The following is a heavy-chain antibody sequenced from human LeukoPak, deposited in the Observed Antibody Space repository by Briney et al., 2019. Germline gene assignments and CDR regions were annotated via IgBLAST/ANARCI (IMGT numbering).Heavy chain of an antibody. V-gene: IGHV3-23*01. CDR1: RFSFRSYA. D-gene: IGHD7-27*01. CDR3: AKGTGDTAYYFDF. J-gene: IGHJ4*02. CDR2: ISDSGDDT. Sequence: GGSLRLSCAASRFSFRSYAMSWVRQAPGKGLEWVSTISDSGDDTYYADSVQGRFTISRDNSENTLYLQMSGLRAEDTAIYYCAKGTGDTAYYFDFWGQGVLVTVSS.